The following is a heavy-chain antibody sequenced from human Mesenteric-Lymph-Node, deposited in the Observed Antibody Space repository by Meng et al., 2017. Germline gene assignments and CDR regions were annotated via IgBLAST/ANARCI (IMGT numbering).Heavy chain of an antibody. CDR3: AQGVSSWYFIS. Sequence: HRREPGPGAVQPPDTLSLPCTVSGGSISTTSYYWGWIRQPPGKGLGWVSAISGSGGSTYYADSVKGRFTISRDNSKNTLYLQMNSLRAEDTAVYFCAQGVSSWYFISWGQGVLVTVSS. D-gene: IGHD2-2*01. CDR2: ISGSGGST. J-gene: IGHJ4*02. V-gene: IGHV3-23*01. CDR1: GGSISTTSYY.